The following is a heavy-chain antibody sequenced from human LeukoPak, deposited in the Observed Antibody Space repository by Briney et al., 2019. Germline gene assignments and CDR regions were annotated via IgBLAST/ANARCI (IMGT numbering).Heavy chain of an antibody. CDR2: ISPSGDIT. Sequence: GGSLRLSCAASGFTFTNAWMSWVRQAPGKGLEWVSGISPSGDITYYADSVKGRFTISRDNSKNTLYLEVISLTAEDTAVYYCAKDDAWLRFGEWSQGTLVTVPS. D-gene: IGHD3-10*01. CDR1: GFTFTNAW. J-gene: IGHJ4*02. V-gene: IGHV3-23*01. CDR3: AKDDAWLRFGE.